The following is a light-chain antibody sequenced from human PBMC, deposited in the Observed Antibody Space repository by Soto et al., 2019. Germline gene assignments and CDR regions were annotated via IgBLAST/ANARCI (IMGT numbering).Light chain of an antibody. V-gene: IGKV1-9*01. Sequence: DIQLTQSPSFLSASIGDRVAITCRAGQGIRSYLAWYQQKPGKAPKLLIYAASTLQSGVPSRFSGSGSGTEFTLTISSLQPEDFATYYCQQLNSYPLTFGGGTKVEIK. CDR3: QQLNSYPLT. J-gene: IGKJ4*01. CDR1: QGIRSY. CDR2: AAS.